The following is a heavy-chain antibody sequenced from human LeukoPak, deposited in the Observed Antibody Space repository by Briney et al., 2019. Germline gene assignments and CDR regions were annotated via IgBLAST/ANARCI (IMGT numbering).Heavy chain of an antibody. Sequence: SETLSLTCTVSGGSISSYYWSWIRQPPGEGLEWIGYIYYSGSTNYNPSLKSRVTISVDTSKNQFSLKLSSVTAADTAVYYCARPGIAAAGDWYFDLWGRGTLVTVSS. CDR2: IYYSGST. D-gene: IGHD6-13*01. CDR1: GGSISSYY. V-gene: IGHV4-59*08. CDR3: ARPGIAAAGDWYFDL. J-gene: IGHJ2*01.